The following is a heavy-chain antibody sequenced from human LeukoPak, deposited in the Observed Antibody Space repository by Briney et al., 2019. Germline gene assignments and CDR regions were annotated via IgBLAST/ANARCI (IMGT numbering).Heavy chain of an antibody. J-gene: IGHJ4*02. D-gene: IGHD2-8*01. CDR1: GGSISSGDYY. CDR3: ARDSGDGDFDY. V-gene: IGHV4-39*07. CDR2: IYYSGST. Sequence: PSETLSLTCTVSGGSISSGDYYWGCIRQPPGKGLEWIGSIYYSGSTYHNPSLKSRLTISVDTSENQFSLRLTSLTAADTAVYYCARDSGDGDFDYWGQGTLVTVSS.